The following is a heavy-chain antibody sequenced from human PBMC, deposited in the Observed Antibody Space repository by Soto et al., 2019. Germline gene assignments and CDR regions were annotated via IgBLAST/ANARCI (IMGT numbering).Heavy chain of an antibody. V-gene: IGHV3-74*01. CDR2: INSDGSST. Sequence: GGSLRLSCAASGFTFSSYLMHWAREAPGKGLVWVSRINSDGSSTSYADSVKGRFTISRDNAKNTLYLQMNSLRAEDTAVYYCARVNDYVWGSYRYNDYFDYWGQGTLVTVSS. D-gene: IGHD3-16*02. CDR3: ARVNDYVWGSYRYNDYFDY. J-gene: IGHJ4*02. CDR1: GFTFSSYL.